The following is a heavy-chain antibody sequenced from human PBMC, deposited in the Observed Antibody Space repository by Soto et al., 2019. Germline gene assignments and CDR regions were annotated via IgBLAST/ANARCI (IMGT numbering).Heavy chain of an antibody. D-gene: IGHD4-17*01. J-gene: IGHJ4*02. CDR2: ISSSSSYI. CDR1: GFTFSSYS. V-gene: IGHV3-21*01. CDR3: ARDPDPDYPRFDY. Sequence: GGSLRLSCAASGFTFSSYSMNWVRQAPGKGLEWVSSISSSSSYIYYADSVKGRFTISRDNAKNSLYLQMNSLRAEDTAVYYCARDPDPDYPRFDYWGQGTLVTVSS.